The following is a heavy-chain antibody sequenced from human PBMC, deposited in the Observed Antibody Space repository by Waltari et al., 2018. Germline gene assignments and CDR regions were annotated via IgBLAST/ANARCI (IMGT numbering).Heavy chain of an antibody. CDR2: MNPNSGNT. Sequence: QVQLVQSGAEVKKPGASVKVSCKASGYTFTSYDINWVRQATGHGLEWMGCMNPNSGNTGYAQKFQGRVTMTRNTSISTAYMELSSLRSEDTAVYYCARADASNYDFWSGYFWFDPWGQGTLVTVSS. D-gene: IGHD3-3*01. CDR1: GYTFTSYD. V-gene: IGHV1-8*02. CDR3: ARADASNYDFWSGYFWFDP. J-gene: IGHJ5*02.